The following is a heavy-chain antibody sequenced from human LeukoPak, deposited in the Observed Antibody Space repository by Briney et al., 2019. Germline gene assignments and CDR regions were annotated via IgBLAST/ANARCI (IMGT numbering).Heavy chain of an antibody. CDR2: IIPILGIA. D-gene: IGHD3-16*02. CDR1: GGTFSSYT. J-gene: IGHJ3*02. V-gene: IGHV1-69*04. Sequence: ASVKVFCKASGGTFSSYTISWVRQAPGQGLEWMGRIIPILGIANYAQKFQGRVTITADKSTSTAYMELSSLRSEDTAVYYCARDRSEYAFDIWGQGTMVTVSS. CDR3: ARDRSEYAFDI.